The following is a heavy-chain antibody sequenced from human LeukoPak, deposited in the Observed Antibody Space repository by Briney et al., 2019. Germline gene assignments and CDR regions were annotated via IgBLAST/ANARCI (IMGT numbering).Heavy chain of an antibody. Sequence: GGSLRLSCAASGFIFSSYAMHWVRQAPGKGLEWVAVISYDGSNKYYADSVKGRFTISRDNSKNTLYLQMNSLRGEDTAVYYCARDGTPSYTSGWVYMDAWGKGTTVTISS. CDR2: ISYDGSNK. V-gene: IGHV3-30*04. CDR3: ARDGTPSYTSGWVYMDA. J-gene: IGHJ6*04. D-gene: IGHD6-19*01. CDR1: GFIFSSYA.